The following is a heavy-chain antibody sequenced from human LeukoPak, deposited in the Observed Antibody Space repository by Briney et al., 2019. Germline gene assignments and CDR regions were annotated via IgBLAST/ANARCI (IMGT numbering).Heavy chain of an antibody. CDR2: IKPDGSEI. J-gene: IGHJ4*02. V-gene: IGHV3-7*01. CDR3: ATSRFYLES. CDR1: GFTSSSYW. Sequence: GGSLRLSCAASGFTSSSYWMSWVRQAPEKGLEWVAKIKPDGSEIYHVDSVQGRFTISRDNAKNSLYLQMNSLGAEDTAVYYCATSRFYLESWGQGTLVTVSS.